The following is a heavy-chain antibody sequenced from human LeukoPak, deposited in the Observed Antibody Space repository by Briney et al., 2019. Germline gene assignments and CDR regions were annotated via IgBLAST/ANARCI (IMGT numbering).Heavy chain of an antibody. V-gene: IGHV3-23*01. Sequence: GGSLRLSCAASGFSFSSYGMTWVRQAPGKGLEWVSSISGSGGSTYYADSVKGRFTSSRDNSKNTLYLQMNSLRAEDTAVYYCARARTLGYCRSTRCRSIDYWGQGTLVTVSS. CDR3: ARARTLGYCRSTRCRSIDY. D-gene: IGHD2-2*01. CDR1: GFSFSSYG. J-gene: IGHJ4*02. CDR2: ISGSGGST.